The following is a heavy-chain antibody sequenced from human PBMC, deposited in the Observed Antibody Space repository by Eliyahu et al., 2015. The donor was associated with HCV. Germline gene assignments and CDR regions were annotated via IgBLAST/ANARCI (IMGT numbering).Heavy chain of an antibody. V-gene: IGHV1-2*02. Sequence: QVQLVQSGAEVKKPGASVKVSCKASGYTFTGYYMHWVRQAPGQGLEWMGWINPNSGGTNYAQKFQGRVTMTRDTSISTAYMELSRLRSDDTAVYYCARVWGYDGGNRDAFDIWGQGTMVTVSS. D-gene: IGHD5-12*01. CDR1: GYTFTGYY. CDR2: INPNSGGT. J-gene: IGHJ3*02. CDR3: ARVWGYDGGNRDAFDI.